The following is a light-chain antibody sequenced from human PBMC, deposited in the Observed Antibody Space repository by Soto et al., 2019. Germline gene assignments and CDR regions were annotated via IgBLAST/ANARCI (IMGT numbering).Light chain of an antibody. CDR1: QSISNF. J-gene: IGKJ1*01. Sequence: DIQMTQSPSSLSASVGDRVTITCRASQSISNFLNWYRQKPGKAPKLLIYAASNLQSGVPSRFSCSGSGTDFTLTISSLQPEDFATYYCQQSYNTPRTFGQGTKVDIK. V-gene: IGKV1-39*01. CDR3: QQSYNTPRT. CDR2: AAS.